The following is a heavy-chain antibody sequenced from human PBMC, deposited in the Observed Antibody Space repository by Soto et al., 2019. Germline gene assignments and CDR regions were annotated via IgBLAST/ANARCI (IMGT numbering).Heavy chain of an antibody. Sequence: EVQLLESGGGLVQPGGSLSLSCTASGITFSNYAMSWVRQAPRKGLEWVSSISTSGGRPYYADSVKGRFTISRDNSKNTLYLQMNILRVEDTAVYYCAKDPDRYDYVWGTYRYIDHWGQGTLVTVSS. CDR2: ISTSGGRP. V-gene: IGHV3-23*01. D-gene: IGHD3-16*02. CDR3: AKDPDRYDYVWGTYRYIDH. J-gene: IGHJ4*02. CDR1: GITFSNYA.